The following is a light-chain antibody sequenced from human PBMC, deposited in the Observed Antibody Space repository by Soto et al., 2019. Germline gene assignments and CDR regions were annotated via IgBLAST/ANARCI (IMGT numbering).Light chain of an antibody. Sequence: DIQMTQSPSSLSAPVGDRVTITCRASQGISNYLAWYQQKPGKVPKLLIYAASTLQSGVPSRFSGSGSGTGFTHSISSLQPEDVATYYCQKYNSAPWTFGQGTKVEIK. CDR1: QGISNY. CDR3: QKYNSAPWT. V-gene: IGKV1-27*01. J-gene: IGKJ1*01. CDR2: AAS.